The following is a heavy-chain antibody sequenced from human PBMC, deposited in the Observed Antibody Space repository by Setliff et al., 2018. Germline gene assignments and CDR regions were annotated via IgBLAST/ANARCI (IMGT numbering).Heavy chain of an antibody. J-gene: IGHJ1*01. V-gene: IGHV1-69*10. Sequence: GASVKVSCKASGGTFSSYAISWVRQAPGQGLEWMGGIIPILGIANYAQKFQGRVTITTDESTSTAYMELSSLRSEDTAVYYCASKNLGYCSSTSCLGYFQHWGQGTLVTVSS. CDR1: GGTFSSYA. CDR3: ASKNLGYCSSTSCLGYFQH. CDR2: IIPILGIA. D-gene: IGHD2-2*01.